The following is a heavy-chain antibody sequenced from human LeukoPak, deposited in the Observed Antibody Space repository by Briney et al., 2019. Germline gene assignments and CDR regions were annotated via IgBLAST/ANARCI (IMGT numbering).Heavy chain of an antibody. J-gene: IGHJ4*02. CDR3: ANGDSGSYSFDY. CDR1: GFTFSSYA. Sequence: PGGSLRLSCAASGFTFSSYAMHWVRQAPGKGLEWVAIISYDVTNKFYADPVKGRFTISRDNSKNTLYLQMNSLRTEDTAVYYCANGDSGSYSFDYWGQGTLVTVSS. D-gene: IGHD1-26*01. CDR2: ISYDVTNK. V-gene: IGHV3-30*18.